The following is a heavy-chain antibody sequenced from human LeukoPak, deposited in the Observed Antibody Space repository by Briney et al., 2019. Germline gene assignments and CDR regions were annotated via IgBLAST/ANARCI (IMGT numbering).Heavy chain of an antibody. D-gene: IGHD2-15*01. CDR2: IKSKTDGGTT. Sequence: PGGSLRLSCAASGFTFSNAWMSWVRQAPGKGQEWVGRIKSKTDGGTTDYAAPVKGRFTISRDDSKNTLYLQMNSLKTEDTAVYYCTTGGIYCSGGSCYKGNFDYWGQGTLVTVSS. CDR1: GFTFSNAW. V-gene: IGHV3-15*01. J-gene: IGHJ4*02. CDR3: TTGGIYCSGGSCYKGNFDY.